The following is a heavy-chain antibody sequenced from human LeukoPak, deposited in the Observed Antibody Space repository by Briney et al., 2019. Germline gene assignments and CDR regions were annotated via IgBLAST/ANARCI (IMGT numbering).Heavy chain of an antibody. D-gene: IGHD1-26*01. CDR3: ARGRSGSYLRPTYYFDY. V-gene: IGHV1-18*01. CDR2: ISAYNGNT. J-gene: IGHJ4*02. Sequence: ASVKVSCKASGYTFTSYGISWVRQAPGQGLEWMGWISAYNGNTNYAQKLQGRVTMTTDTSTSTAYMELRSLRSDDTAVYYCARGRSGSYLRPTYYFDYWGQGTLVTVSS. CDR1: GYTFTSYG.